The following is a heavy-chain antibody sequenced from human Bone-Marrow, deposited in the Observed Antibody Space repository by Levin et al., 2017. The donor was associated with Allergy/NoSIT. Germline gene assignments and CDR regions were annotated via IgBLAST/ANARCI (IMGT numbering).Heavy chain of an antibody. Sequence: SETLSLTCSVSGDSIRSYFWSWVRQPPGKNLEWIGYISYSGSTHYNPSLKSRVTISIDTSKNQFSLKLSSVTAADTAVYSCAAVPGPAHNWFDPWGQGTLVTVSS. D-gene: IGHD2-2*01. J-gene: IGHJ5*02. CDR3: AAVPGPAHNWFDP. CDR2: ISYSGST. V-gene: IGHV4-59*08. CDR1: GDSIRSYF.